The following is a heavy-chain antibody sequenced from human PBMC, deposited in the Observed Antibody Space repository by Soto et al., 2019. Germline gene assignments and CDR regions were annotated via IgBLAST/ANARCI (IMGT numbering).Heavy chain of an antibody. CDR2: IIPILGIA. Sequence: SVKVSCKASGGTFSSYTISWVRQAPGQGLEWMGRIIPILGIANYAQKFQGRVTMTTDTSTSTAYMELRSLRSDDTAVYYCARIRENLELFDYWGQGTLVTVSS. V-gene: IGHV1-69*02. CDR3: ARIRENLELFDY. J-gene: IGHJ4*02. D-gene: IGHD1-7*01. CDR1: GGTFSSYT.